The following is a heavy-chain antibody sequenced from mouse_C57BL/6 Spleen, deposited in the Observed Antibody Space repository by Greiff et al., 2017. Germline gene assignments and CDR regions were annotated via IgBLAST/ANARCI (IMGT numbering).Heavy chain of an antibody. CDR2: IDPSDSYT. V-gene: IGHV1-69*01. Sequence: VQLQQSGAELVLPGASVKLSCKASGYTFTSYWMNWVKQRPGQGLEWIGEIDPSDSYTNYNQKFKGKATLTVDKSSSTAYRQLSSLTSADSAVYYCARRDYGEAMDYWGQGTSVTVSS. CDR1: GYTFTSYW. J-gene: IGHJ4*01. CDR3: ARRDYGEAMDY. D-gene: IGHD1-1*02.